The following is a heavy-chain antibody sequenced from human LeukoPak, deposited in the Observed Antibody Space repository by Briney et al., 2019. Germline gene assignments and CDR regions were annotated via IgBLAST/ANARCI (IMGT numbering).Heavy chain of an antibody. CDR3: ASIAVAGTSAVY. CDR1: GGSFSGYY. V-gene: IGHV4-34*01. CDR2: INHSGST. D-gene: IGHD6-19*01. Sequence: SETLSLTCAVYGGSFSGYYWSWIRQPPGKGLEWIGEINHSGSTNYNPSLKSRVTISVDTSKNQFSLKLSSVTAADTAVYYCASIAVAGTSAVYWGQGTLVTVSS. J-gene: IGHJ4*02.